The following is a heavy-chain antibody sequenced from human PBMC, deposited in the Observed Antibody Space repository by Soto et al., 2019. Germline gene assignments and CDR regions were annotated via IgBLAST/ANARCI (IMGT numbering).Heavy chain of an antibody. CDR2: INPSGGST. Sequence: QVQLVQSGAEVKKPGASVKVSCKASGYTFTSYYMHWVRQAPGQGLEWVGIINPSGGSTSYAQKFQGRVTMTRDTSTSAVYMGLSSLRSEDTAVYYCARGGRQLGVADAFDIWGKGTMVTVSS. J-gene: IGHJ3*02. V-gene: IGHV1-46*01. CDR3: ARGGRQLGVADAFDI. D-gene: IGHD6-6*01. CDR1: GYTFTSYY.